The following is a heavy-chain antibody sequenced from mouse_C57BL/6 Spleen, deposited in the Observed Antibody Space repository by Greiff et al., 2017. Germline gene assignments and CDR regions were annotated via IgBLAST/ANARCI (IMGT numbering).Heavy chain of an antibody. CDR3: ARDLFYYGSRRDYAMDY. CDR1: GFTFSSYA. D-gene: IGHD1-1*01. V-gene: IGHV5-4*01. J-gene: IGHJ4*01. Sequence: EVKVVESGGGLVKPGGSLKLSCAASGFTFSSYAMSWVRQTPEKRLEWVATISDGGSYTYYPDNVKGRFTISRDNAKNNLYLQMRHLKSEDTAMYYCARDLFYYGSRRDYAMDYWGQGTSVTVSS. CDR2: ISDGGSYT.